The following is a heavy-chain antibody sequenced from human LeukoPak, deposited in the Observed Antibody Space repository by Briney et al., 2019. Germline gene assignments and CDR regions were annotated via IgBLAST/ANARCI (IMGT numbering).Heavy chain of an antibody. D-gene: IGHD1-1*01. CDR2: ISSSSSTI. J-gene: IGHJ3*02. CDR1: GFTFSNYG. CDR3: ARPTTGTTSAFDI. Sequence: GGSLRLSCAASGFTFSNYGMNWVRQAPGKGLEWVSYISSSSSTIYYADSVKGRFTISRDNAKNSLYLQMSSLRDEDTAVYYCARPTTGTTSAFDIWGQGTMVTVSS. V-gene: IGHV3-48*02.